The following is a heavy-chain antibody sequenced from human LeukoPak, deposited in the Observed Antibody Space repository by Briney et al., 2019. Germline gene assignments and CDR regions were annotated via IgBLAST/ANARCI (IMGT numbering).Heavy chain of an antibody. CDR1: GFTFSNYW. CDR3: ARASDPWLQLT. J-gene: IGHJ5*02. CDR2: IKQDGSEK. D-gene: IGHD5-24*01. Sequence: GGSLSLSCAASGFTFSNYWMIWVRQAPGKGLEWVGNIKQDGSEKRYADSVRGRFSISRDNAQTSLYLQMNSLRAEDTAVYYCARASDPWLQLTWGQGTLVTVSS. V-gene: IGHV3-7*05.